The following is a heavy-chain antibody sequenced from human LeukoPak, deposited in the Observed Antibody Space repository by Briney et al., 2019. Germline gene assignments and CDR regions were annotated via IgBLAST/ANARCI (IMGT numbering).Heavy chain of an antibody. CDR3: ARQGYSSSLADY. J-gene: IGHJ4*02. Sequence: SEALSLTCTVSGGSISSSSYYWGWIRQPPGKGLEWIGSIYYSGSTYYNPSLKSRVTISVDTSKNQFSLKLSSVTAADTAVYYCARQGYSSSLADYWGQGTLVTVSS. D-gene: IGHD6-6*01. CDR2: IYYSGST. CDR1: GGSISSSSYY. V-gene: IGHV4-39*01.